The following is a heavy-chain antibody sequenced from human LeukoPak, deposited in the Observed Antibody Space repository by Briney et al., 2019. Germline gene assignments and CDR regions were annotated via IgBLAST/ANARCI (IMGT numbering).Heavy chain of an antibody. Sequence: PGGSLRLSCAASGFTLSSYGMHWVRQAPGKGLEWVAFIRYDGSNKYYADSVKGRFTISRDNSKNTLYLQMNSLGAEDTAVYYCAKVLSFGYSSSSGFDYWGQGTLVTVSS. CDR2: IRYDGSNK. J-gene: IGHJ4*02. V-gene: IGHV3-30*02. D-gene: IGHD6-6*01. CDR1: GFTLSSYG. CDR3: AKVLSFGYSSSSGFDY.